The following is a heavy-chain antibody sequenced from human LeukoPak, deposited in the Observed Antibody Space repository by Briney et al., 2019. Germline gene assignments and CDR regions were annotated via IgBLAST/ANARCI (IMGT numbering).Heavy chain of an antibody. V-gene: IGHV3-23*01. D-gene: IGHD3-22*01. CDR1: GCTFSRYA. J-gene: IGHJ4*02. Sequence: GGSLSLSCPASGCTFSRYAMSWVSQAPGNGREWVSGISSTAGNTDYEDSVKGRFTISRDNSKNTLYLQMNSLRAEDTAVYYCARGAVTPHYYDSSGYYDYWGQGTLVTVSS. CDR3: ARGAVTPHYYDSSGYYDY. CDR2: ISSTAGNT.